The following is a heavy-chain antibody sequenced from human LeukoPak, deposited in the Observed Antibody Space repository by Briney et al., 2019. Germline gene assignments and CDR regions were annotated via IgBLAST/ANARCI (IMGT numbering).Heavy chain of an antibody. CDR2: IYPGDSDT. CDR3: ARGGTILSYYYYMDV. CDR1: GYSFTSYW. D-gene: IGHD1-26*01. V-gene: IGHV5-51*01. J-gene: IGHJ6*03. Sequence: GESLKISCKGSGYSFTSYWIGWVRQMPGKGLEWMGIIYPGDSDTRYSPSFQGQVTISADKSISTAYLQWSSLKASDTAMYYCARGGTILSYYYYMDVWGKGTTVTVSS.